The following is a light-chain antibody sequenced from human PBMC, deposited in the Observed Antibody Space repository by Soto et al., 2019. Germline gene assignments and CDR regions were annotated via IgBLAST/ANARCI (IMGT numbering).Light chain of an antibody. CDR3: CSYAGSNTFV. V-gene: IGLV2-23*01. Sequence: QSALTQPASVSGSPGQSITISCTGTSSDVGNYNLVSWYQQHPAKAPKLMTYEDSKRPSGVSNRFSGSKSGNTASLTISGLHAEDEADYYCCSYAGSNTFVFGTGTKLTVL. J-gene: IGLJ1*01. CDR2: EDS. CDR1: SSDVGNYNL.